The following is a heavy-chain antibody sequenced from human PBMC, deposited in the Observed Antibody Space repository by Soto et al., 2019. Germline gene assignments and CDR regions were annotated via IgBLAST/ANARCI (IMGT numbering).Heavy chain of an antibody. V-gene: IGHV4-61*01. D-gene: IGHD6-19*01. CDR1: GGSVTSATYY. CDR2: IYYTGKT. CDR3: ATQRVAVAGLGVS. Sequence: QVQLQESGPGLVKPSETLSLTCTVSGGSVTSATYYWSWIRQPPGRGPEWIGDIYYTGKTNYNPSLKSRVTMSLDTSKNQFSLKLTSVTAADTAVYFCATQRVAVAGLGVSWAQGTLVTVSS. J-gene: IGHJ5*02.